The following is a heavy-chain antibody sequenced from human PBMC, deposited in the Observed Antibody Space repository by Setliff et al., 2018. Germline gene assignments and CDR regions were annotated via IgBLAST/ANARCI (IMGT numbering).Heavy chain of an antibody. Sequence: PSETLSLTCTVSGDSISSRTYYWSWIRQPAGKGLEWIGHIYTSWSTISNPSLKSRVTISLDTSKNQFSLKLSSVTAADTAVYYCARGSLPYDNSGFDYWGQGTLVTVSS. V-gene: IGHV4-61*09. D-gene: IGHD3-22*01. CDR2: IYTSWST. CDR3: ARGSLPYDNSGFDY. J-gene: IGHJ4*02. CDR1: GDSISSRTYY.